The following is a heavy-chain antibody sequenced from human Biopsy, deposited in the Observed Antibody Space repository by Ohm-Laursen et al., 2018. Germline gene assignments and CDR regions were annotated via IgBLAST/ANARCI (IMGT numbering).Heavy chain of an antibody. CDR3: ARVPAYPSIDGYYGLDL. V-gene: IGHV1-2*02. CDR2: INPYSGNA. CDR1: GYTFAGYY. J-gene: IGHJ6*02. D-gene: IGHD3-9*01. Sequence: VKVSCKASGYTFAGYYLHWVRQAPGHGLEWMGWINPYSGNANYAQSFQGRLTVTRDTSISTAYMELTSLTFDDTAIYYCARVPAYPSIDGYYGLDLWGQGTTVIVSS.